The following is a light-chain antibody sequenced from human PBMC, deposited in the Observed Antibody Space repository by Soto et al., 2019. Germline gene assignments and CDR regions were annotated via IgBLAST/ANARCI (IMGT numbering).Light chain of an antibody. J-gene: IGKJ1*01. CDR3: QHYNSYSEA. Sequence: DTHSTQSASTLSGSVGASVPIPCRASQTISSWLAWYQQKPEKAPKLLIYKASTLKSGVPSRFSGSGSGTEFTLTISSLQPDDFATYYCQHYNSYSEAFGQGTKVDIK. CDR1: QTISSW. CDR2: KAS. V-gene: IGKV1-5*03.